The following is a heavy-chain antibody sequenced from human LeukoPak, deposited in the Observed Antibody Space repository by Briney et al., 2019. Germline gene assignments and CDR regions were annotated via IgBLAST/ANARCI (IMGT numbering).Heavy chain of an antibody. CDR3: AKDISTMIAVGNFDY. D-gene: IGHD3-22*01. CDR2: ISGDGGST. J-gene: IGHJ4*02. V-gene: IGHV3-43*02. CDR1: GFTFDDYA. Sequence: PGGSLRLSCAASGFTFDDYAMHWVRQAPGKGLEWVSLISGDGGSTYYADSVKGRFTISRDNSKNSLYLQMNSLRTEDTALYYCAKDISTMIAVGNFDYWGQGTLVTVSS.